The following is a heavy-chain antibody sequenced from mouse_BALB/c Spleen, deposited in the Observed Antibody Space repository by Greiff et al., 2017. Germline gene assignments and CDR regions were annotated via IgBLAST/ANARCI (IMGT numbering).Heavy chain of an antibody. CDR3: ARDGEYGDG. CDR1: GYSFTDYN. V-gene: IGHV1S135*01. J-gene: IGHJ1*01. D-gene: IGHD1-1*01. Sequence: EVHLVESGPELVKPGASVKVSCKASGYSFTDYNMYWVKQSHGKRLEWIGYIDPYNGGTSSNQKFKGKATLTVDKSTSTAFMHHNSLTAEDSADYECARDGEYGDGWGAGTTVTVSS. CDR2: IDPYNGGT.